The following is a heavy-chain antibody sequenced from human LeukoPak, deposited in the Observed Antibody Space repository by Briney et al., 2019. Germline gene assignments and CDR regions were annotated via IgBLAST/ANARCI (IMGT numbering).Heavy chain of an antibody. CDR2: IYTSGST. CDR3: ARAVTTRYCTNGVCSRLDY. V-gene: IGHV4-61*02. CDR1: GDSISSGRYY. Sequence: PSETLSLTCTVSGDSISSGRYYWSWIRQPAGKGLEWIGRIYTSGSTNYNPFLESRVTISVDTSKNQFSLKLSSVTAADTAVYYCARAVTTRYCTNGVCSRLDYWGQGTLVTVSS. J-gene: IGHJ4*02. D-gene: IGHD2-8*01.